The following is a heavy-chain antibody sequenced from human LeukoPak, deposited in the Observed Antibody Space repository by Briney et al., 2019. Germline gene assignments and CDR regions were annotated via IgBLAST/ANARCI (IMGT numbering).Heavy chain of an antibody. Sequence: GGSLRLSCAASGFTFSRYNMNWVRKAPGKGLEWVSGISWNSGSIGYADSVKGRFTISRDNAKNSLYLQMNSLRAEDTAVYYCARALYDDSGYYYVYFDYWGQGAQVTVSS. CDR1: GFTFSRYN. J-gene: IGHJ4*02. CDR2: ISWNSGSI. V-gene: IGHV3-48*04. CDR3: ARALYDDSGYYYVYFDY. D-gene: IGHD3-22*01.